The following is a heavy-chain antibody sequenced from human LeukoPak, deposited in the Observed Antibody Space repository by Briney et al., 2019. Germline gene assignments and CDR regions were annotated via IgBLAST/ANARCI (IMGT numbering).Heavy chain of an antibody. J-gene: IGHJ6*03. CDR1: GGSISSSSNY. CDR2: IYYSGST. CDR3: ARVSCSGVSCYHYYYYMDV. Sequence: SETLSLTCSVSGGSISSSSNYWGWIRQPPGKGLDWIGTIYYSGSTYYNPSLKSRVTISVDTSKNQFFLNLNSVTAADTAVYYCARVSCSGVSCYHYYYYMDVWGRGTTVTVSS. D-gene: IGHD2-15*01. V-gene: IGHV4-39*07.